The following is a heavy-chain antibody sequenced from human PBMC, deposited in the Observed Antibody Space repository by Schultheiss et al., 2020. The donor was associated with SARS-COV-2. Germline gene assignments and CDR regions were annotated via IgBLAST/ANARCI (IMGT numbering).Heavy chain of an antibody. Sequence: SETLSLTCAVYGGSFSGYYWSWIRQPPGKGLEWIGEINHSGSTNYNPSLKSRVTISVDTSKNQFSLKLSSLTAADTAVYYCASGIGDARIAAAGNSDAFDIWGQGTMVIVSS. V-gene: IGHV4-34*01. J-gene: IGHJ3*02. CDR2: INHSGST. CDR1: GGSFSGYY. D-gene: IGHD6-13*01. CDR3: ASGIGDARIAAAGNSDAFDI.